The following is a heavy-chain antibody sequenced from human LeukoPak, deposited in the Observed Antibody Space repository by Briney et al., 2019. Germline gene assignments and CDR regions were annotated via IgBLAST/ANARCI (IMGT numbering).Heavy chain of an antibody. V-gene: IGHV3-23*01. J-gene: IGHJ4*02. CDR1: GFTFSSYA. CDR3: AKVKSAMVPIFDY. D-gene: IGHD3-10*01. CDR2: ISAISGIS. Sequence: PGGSLRLSCGVSGFTFSSYAVSWVRQAPGKGLEWVSLISAISGISYYADSVKGRFTISRDNANNTLYLQMNSLRAEDTAVYYCAKVKSAMVPIFDYWSQGTQVTVSS.